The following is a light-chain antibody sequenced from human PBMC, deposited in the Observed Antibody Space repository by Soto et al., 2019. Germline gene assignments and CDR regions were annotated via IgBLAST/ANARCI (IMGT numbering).Light chain of an antibody. CDR2: KAS. CDR1: QSISNW. Sequence: DIPMTQSPSTLSASVGDTVTITCRASQSISNWLAWYQQKPGKAPKVLIYKASNLESGVPLRFSGSGSGTEFTLTISSLQPDDFATYYCQQYNSLSHTFGQGTKLEIK. J-gene: IGKJ2*01. V-gene: IGKV1-5*03. CDR3: QQYNSLSHT.